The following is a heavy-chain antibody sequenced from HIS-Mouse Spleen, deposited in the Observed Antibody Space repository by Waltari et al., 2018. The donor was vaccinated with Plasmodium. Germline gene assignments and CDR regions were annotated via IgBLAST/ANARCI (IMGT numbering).Heavy chain of an antibody. Sequence: QVQLVQSGAEVKKPGASVKVSCKASGYTFTGYYMHWVRQAPGQGLEWRGWIKPNSGGKNYAQKVQGGGTMTRDTSISTAYMELSRLRSDDTAVYYCARVLGYKAAAGTFVEYFQHWGQGTLVTVSS. V-gene: IGHV1-2*02. CDR2: IKPNSGGK. D-gene: IGHD6-13*01. CDR3: ARVLGYKAAAGTFVEYFQH. J-gene: IGHJ1*01. CDR1: GYTFTGYY.